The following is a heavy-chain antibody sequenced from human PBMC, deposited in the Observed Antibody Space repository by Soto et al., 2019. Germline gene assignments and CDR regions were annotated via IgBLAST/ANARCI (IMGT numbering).Heavy chain of an antibody. CDR2: IFWDDDK. D-gene: IGHD5-12*01. CDR1: GFSLSTRGVG. V-gene: IGHV2-5*02. CDR3: APRSRGYAYYFDQ. Sequence: QITLKESGPTLVKPTQTLTLTCSFSGFSLSTRGVGVGWIRQPPGKALEWLALIFWDDDKWYSPSLRSRLTSTTNXXNNQVVLTMPNMDPMHTATYYCAPRSRGYAYYFDQWGQGTLVTVSS. J-gene: IGHJ4*02.